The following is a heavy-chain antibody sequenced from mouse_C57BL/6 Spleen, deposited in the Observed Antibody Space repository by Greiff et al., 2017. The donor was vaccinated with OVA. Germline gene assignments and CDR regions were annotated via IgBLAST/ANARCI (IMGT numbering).Heavy chain of an antibody. D-gene: IGHD1-1*01. CDR2: IYPGDGDT. CDR3: ARGTTCCDY. Sequence: QVQLQQSGPELVKPGASVKISCKASGYAFSSSWMNWVKQRPGKGLEWIGRIYPGDGDTNYNGKFKGKATLTADKSSSTAYMQLSSLTSEDSAVYFCARGTTCCDYGGQGTTRTVSS. V-gene: IGHV1-82*01. CDR1: GYAFSSSW. J-gene: IGHJ2*01.